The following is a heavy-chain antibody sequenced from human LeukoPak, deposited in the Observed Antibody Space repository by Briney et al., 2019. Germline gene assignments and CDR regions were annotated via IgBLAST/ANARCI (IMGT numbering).Heavy chain of an antibody. CDR3: AKDWVVRGIIGY. J-gene: IGHJ4*02. CDR1: GFSISRYS. V-gene: IGHV3-30*18. D-gene: IGHD3-10*01. CDR2: ISYDGNNK. Sequence: GGSLRLSCAASGFSISRYSMNWVRQAPGKGLEWVAGISYDGNNKYYAESVKGRFTISRDNSKNTLYLQMNSLRAEDTAVYYCAKDWVVRGIIGYWGQGTLVTVSS.